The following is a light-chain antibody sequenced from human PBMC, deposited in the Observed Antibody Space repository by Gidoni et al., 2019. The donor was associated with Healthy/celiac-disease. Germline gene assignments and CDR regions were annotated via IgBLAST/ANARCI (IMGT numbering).Light chain of an antibody. CDR2: WAS. V-gene: IGKV4-1*01. CDR3: QQYYSTPYT. Sequence: DILLTQSPDSLAVSRGERATINCKSSRSVVYSSNNKNYLAWYQQKPGQPPKLLIYWASTRESGVPDRFSGSGSGTDFTLTISSLQAEDVAVYYCQQYYSTPYTFGQGTKLEIK. CDR1: RSVVYSSNNKNY. J-gene: IGKJ2*01.